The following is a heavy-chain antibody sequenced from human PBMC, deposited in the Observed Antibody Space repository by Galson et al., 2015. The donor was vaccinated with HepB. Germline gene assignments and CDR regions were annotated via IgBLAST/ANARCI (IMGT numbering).Heavy chain of an antibody. CDR3: AHRRYFNGIWDWGDFDY. V-gene: IGHV2-5*02. D-gene: IGHD3/OR15-3a*01. Sequence: PALVKPTQTLTLTCSFFGFSLTTTMVGVGWIRQPPGRALGWLALIYWDDDKRYSPSLKSRLTITKDTSKNQVVLTLTNMDPVDTATYYCAHRRYFNGIWDWGDFDYWGQGALVTVSS. CDR2: IYWDDDK. CDR1: GFSLTTTMVG. J-gene: IGHJ4*02.